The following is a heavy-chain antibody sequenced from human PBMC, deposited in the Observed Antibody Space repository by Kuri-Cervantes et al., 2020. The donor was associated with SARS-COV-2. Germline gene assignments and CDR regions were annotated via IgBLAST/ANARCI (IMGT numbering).Heavy chain of an antibody. CDR3: AIIESSSDYYYYYGMDV. CDR1: GFTFSSYS. V-gene: IGHV3-21*01. J-gene: IGHJ6*02. CDR2: ISSSSSYI. Sequence: GGSLRLSCAASGFTFSSYSMNWVRQAPGKGLEWVSSISSSSSYIYYADSVMGRFTISRDNAKNSLYLQMNSLRAEDTAVYYCAIIESSSDYYYYYGMDVRGQGTTVTVSS. D-gene: IGHD3-10*01.